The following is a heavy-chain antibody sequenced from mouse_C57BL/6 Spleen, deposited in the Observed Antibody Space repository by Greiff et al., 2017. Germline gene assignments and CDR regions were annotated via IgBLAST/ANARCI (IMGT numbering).Heavy chain of an antibody. J-gene: IGHJ2*01. D-gene: IGHD1-1*01. CDR1: GYTFTSYW. CDR3: ARLFSTGGGYVDY. V-gene: IGHV1-52*01. CDR2: IDPSDSAN. Sequence: QVQLQQPGAELVRPGSSVKLSCKASGYTFTSYWMHWVKQRPIQGLEWIGNIDPSDSANHYNQKFKDKATLTVDKSSSTAYMQRSSLTSEDSAVYYCARLFSTGGGYVDYWGQGTTLTVSS.